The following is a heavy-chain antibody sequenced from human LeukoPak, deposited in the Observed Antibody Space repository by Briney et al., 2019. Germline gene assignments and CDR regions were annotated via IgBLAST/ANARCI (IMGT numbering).Heavy chain of an antibody. CDR1: GYTFSTYG. CDR2: ICGYNGNT. CDR3: ARDGLEDVRHSSNWLVRYNYYGMDV. D-gene: IGHD3-16*01. Sequence: ASLKVSCKASGYTFSTYGISWVRQAPGQGLEWIGWICGYNGNTKYVQELQDRITLTRDTSTTTVYMELTSLRSDDTAVYYCARDGLEDVRHSSNWLVRYNYYGMDVWGQGTTVTVTS. J-gene: IGHJ6*02. V-gene: IGHV1-18*01.